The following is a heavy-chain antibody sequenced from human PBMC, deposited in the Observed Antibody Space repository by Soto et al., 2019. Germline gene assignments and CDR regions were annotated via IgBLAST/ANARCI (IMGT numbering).Heavy chain of an antibody. V-gene: IGHV4-31*03. CDR2: IYYSGST. CDR1: GVSISIGGYY. CDR3: ARDQVERRPAGMDV. J-gene: IGHJ6*02. Sequence: SETLSLTCTVSGVSISIGGYYWSWIRQHPGKGLEWIGYIYYSGSTYYNPSLKSRVTISVDTSKNQFSLKLSSVTAADTAVYYCARDQVERRPAGMDVWGQGTTVTVSS. D-gene: IGHD1-1*01.